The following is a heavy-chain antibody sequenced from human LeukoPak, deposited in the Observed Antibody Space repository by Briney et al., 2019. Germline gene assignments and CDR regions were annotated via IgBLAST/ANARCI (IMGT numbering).Heavy chain of an antibody. Sequence: PSETLFLTCTVSGGSVSSGFSYWSWIRQPPGKGLEWIGYIHYTGSSYYTPSLQSRVTMSVDTSSNQFSLTLTSVTAADTAVYYCARERISSVWSEIDYWGQGTLITVSS. J-gene: IGHJ4*02. CDR1: GGSVSSGFSY. V-gene: IGHV4-30-4*01. D-gene: IGHD3-22*01. CDR3: ARERISSVWSEIDY. CDR2: IHYTGSS.